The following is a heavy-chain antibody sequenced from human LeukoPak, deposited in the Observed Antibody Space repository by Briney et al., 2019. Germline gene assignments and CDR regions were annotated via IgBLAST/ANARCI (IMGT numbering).Heavy chain of an antibody. V-gene: IGHV4-38-2*02. CDR1: GYSISSGYY. Sequence: SETLSLTCAVSGYSISSGYYWGWIRQPPGKGLEWIGSIYHGGSTYYNPSLKSRVTISVDTSKNQFSLKLSSVTAADTAVYYCARDQEGITMVRGVAGFDYWGQGTLVTVSS. D-gene: IGHD3-10*01. CDR3: ARDQEGITMVRGVAGFDY. CDR2: IYHGGST. J-gene: IGHJ4*02.